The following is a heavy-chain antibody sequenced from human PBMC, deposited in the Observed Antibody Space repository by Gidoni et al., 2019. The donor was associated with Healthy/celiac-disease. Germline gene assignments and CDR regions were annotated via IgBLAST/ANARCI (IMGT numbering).Heavy chain of an antibody. Sequence: QVQLPESGPALVKPSETLALTCTVSGGSISSYYWSWIRQPPGKGLAWIGYIYYSGSSNSNPSLKSRVTISVDTSKNQCSLKLSSVTAADTAIYYCAGALLSIHYFDYWGQGTLVTVSS. D-gene: IGHD2-15*01. CDR3: AGALLSIHYFDY. CDR2: IYYSGSS. J-gene: IGHJ4*02. V-gene: IGHV4-59*01. CDR1: GGSISSYY.